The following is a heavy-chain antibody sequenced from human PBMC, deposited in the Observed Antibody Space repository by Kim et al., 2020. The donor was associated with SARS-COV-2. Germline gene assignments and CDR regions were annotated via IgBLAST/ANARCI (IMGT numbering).Heavy chain of an antibody. D-gene: IGHD6-6*01. Sequence: FTFSSYGWHGARQAPGKGLVWVSRINGDGTTTPYADSVKGRFTISRDNAKNTLFLQVDSLSADDTAVYYCTRGGGQLVAYGLDQWGQGTLV. CDR2: INGDGTTT. J-gene: IGHJ4*02. CDR1: FTFSSYG. V-gene: IGHV3-74*01. CDR3: TRGGGQLVAYGLDQ.